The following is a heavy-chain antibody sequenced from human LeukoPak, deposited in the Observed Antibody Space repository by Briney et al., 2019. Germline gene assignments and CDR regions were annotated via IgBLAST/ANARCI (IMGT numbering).Heavy chain of an antibody. V-gene: IGHV3-7*01. D-gene: IGHD4-17*01. CDR3: VTLKDAVTTFDN. Sequence: AGGSLRLSCAASGFIFSSRWMSWVRQAPGKGLEWVASINQGGNDKRHADSVKGRFTISRDNAKNSLSLQLNSPTAEDTAMYYCVTLKDAVTTFDNWGQGTLVTVSS. CDR2: INQGGNDK. J-gene: IGHJ4*02. CDR1: GFIFSSRW.